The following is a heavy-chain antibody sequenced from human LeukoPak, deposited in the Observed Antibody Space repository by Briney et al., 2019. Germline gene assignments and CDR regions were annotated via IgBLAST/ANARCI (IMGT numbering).Heavy chain of an antibody. D-gene: IGHD5-24*01. Sequence: SETLSLTCTVSGGSISSSGYYWGWIRQPPGNGLEWIGSIYYSGSIYSNPSLKSRVTISVDTSKNQFSLKLSSVTAADTAVFYCARWVATFDFWGQGTLVTVSS. CDR1: GGSISSSGYY. V-gene: IGHV4-39*01. CDR3: ARWVATFDF. CDR2: IYYSGSI. J-gene: IGHJ4*02.